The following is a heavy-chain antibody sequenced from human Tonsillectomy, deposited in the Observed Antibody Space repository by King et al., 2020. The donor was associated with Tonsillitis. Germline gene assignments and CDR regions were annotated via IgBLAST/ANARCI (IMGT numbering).Heavy chain of an antibody. V-gene: IGHV1-18*01. CDR1: GYTFPNYG. CDR2: ISAYNGNT. J-gene: IGHJ4*02. Sequence: QLVQSGAEVKKPGASVKVSCKASGYTFPNYGITWVRQAPGQGLEGMGWISAYNGNTNFAQKFQDRITMTTDTSTSTAYMEMWSLRSDDTAVYYCARDRHQLLDYWGQGTQVTVSS. CDR3: ARDRHQLLDY. D-gene: IGHD2-2*01.